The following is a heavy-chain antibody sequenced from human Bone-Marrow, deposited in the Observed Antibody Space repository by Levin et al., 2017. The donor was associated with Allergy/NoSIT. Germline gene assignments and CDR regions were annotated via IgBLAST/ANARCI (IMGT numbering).Heavy chain of an antibody. V-gene: IGHV4-39*01. Sequence: SQTLSLTCTVSGGSIASSSYYWGWIRQPPGKGLEWIGSIYYSGSTYYNPSLRSRVTISVDTSNQFSLKLSSVTAADTAFYYCARHQNIADRHDYWGQGTLVTVSS. J-gene: IGHJ4*02. D-gene: IGHD6-6*01. CDR1: GGSIASSSYY. CDR3: ARHQNIADRHDY. CDR2: IYYSGST.